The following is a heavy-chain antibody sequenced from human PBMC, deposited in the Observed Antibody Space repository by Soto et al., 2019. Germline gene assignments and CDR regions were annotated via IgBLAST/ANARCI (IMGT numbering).Heavy chain of an antibody. D-gene: IGHD2-2*01. Sequence: ASVKVSCKASGYTFTGYYMHWVRQAPGQGLEWMGWINPNSGGTNYAQKFQGWVTMTRDTSISTAYMELSRLRSDDTAVYYCARVGSYCSSTSFPSRNDAFDIWGQGTMVTVSS. CDR3: ARVGSYCSSTSFPSRNDAFDI. CDR1: GYTFTGYY. CDR2: INPNSGGT. J-gene: IGHJ3*02. V-gene: IGHV1-2*04.